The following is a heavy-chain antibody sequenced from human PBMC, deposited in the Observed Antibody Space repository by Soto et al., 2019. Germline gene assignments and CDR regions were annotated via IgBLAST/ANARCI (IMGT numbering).Heavy chain of an antibody. D-gene: IGHD2-2*01. CDR2: MNPNSGNT. J-gene: IGHJ4*02. CDR1: GYTFTSYD. Sequence: ASVKVSCKASGYTFTSYDINWVRQATGQGLEWMGWMNPNSGNTGYAQKFQGRVTMTRNTSISTAYMELSSLRSEDTAVYYCARHYCSSTSCYRGVDYWGQGTLVTVSS. CDR3: ARHYCSSTSCYRGVDY. V-gene: IGHV1-8*01.